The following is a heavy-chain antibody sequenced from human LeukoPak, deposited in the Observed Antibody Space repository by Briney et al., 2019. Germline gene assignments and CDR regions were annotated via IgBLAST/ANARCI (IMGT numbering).Heavy chain of an antibody. CDR1: GYTFTSYY. CDR2: INPSGGST. CDR3: ARGQSGLYDSSGAFDY. Sequence: ASVKVSCKASGYTFTSYYMHWVRQAPGQGLEWMGRINPSGGSTSYAQKFQGRATMTRDTSTSTVYMELSSLRSEDTAVYYCARGQSGLYDSSGAFDYWGQGTLVTVSS. J-gene: IGHJ4*02. V-gene: IGHV1-46*01. D-gene: IGHD3-22*01.